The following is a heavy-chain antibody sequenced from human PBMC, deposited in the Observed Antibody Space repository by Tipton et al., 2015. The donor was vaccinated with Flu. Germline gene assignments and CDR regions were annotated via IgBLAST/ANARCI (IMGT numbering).Heavy chain of an antibody. J-gene: IGHJ5*02. V-gene: IGHV4-39*07. Sequence: TLSLTCTVSGGSISSSSYYWGWIRQPPGKGLEWIGSFYYSGSTYQNPSLKSRVSISVDTSKNQFSLKLRSVTAADTAVYYCARISTGYSSSWFDPWGQGTLVTVSS. CDR3: ARISTGYSSSWFDP. CDR1: GGSISSSSYY. CDR2: FYYSGST. D-gene: IGHD6-13*01.